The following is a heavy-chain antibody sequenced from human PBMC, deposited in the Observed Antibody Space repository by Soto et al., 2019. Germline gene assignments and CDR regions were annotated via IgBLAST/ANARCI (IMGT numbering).Heavy chain of an antibody. CDR2: VYYTGST. D-gene: IGHD2-8*02. J-gene: IGHJ4*02. V-gene: IGHV4-59*01. CDR3: ARRVAVPGGRIDY. CDR1: GGSISGSY. Sequence: PSETLSLGCRVSGGSISGSYWSWIRQSPGKGLEWLGYVYYTGSTNYSPSLRSRVSISVDTSKNEFSLRLSSVTAADTAVYFCARRVAVPGGRIDYLGQGTQDTVSS.